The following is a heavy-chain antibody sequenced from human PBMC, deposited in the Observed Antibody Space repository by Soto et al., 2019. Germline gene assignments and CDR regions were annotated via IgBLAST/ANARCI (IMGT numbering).Heavy chain of an antibody. CDR2: TSYTGNT. Sequence: PSSILDLTLFISGGTVFSHLCSRHRKFPGQGLEWIAYTSYTGNTNYNPSLQSRVTISLDTSKNQLSLKLTSMTAADTAVYYCARDMHAGFTHYFDPWGQG. CDR3: ARDMHAGFTHYFDP. V-gene: IGHV4-59*02. CDR1: GGTVFSHL. J-gene: IGHJ5*02. D-gene: IGHD1-26*01.